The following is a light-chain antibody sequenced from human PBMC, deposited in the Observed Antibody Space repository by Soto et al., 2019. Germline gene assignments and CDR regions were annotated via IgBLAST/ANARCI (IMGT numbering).Light chain of an antibody. CDR3: QQYNNWPWT. V-gene: IGKV3-15*01. CDR1: QSISDT. Sequence: EIVMTQSPAAVSVSPRGRATLSCRASQSISDTLAWYQQKPGQAPRLLIYSASRGATGFPARFSGSGSGTDFTLTISSLQSEDFAVYYCQQYNNWPWTFGQGAKVDI. CDR2: SAS. J-gene: IGKJ1*01.